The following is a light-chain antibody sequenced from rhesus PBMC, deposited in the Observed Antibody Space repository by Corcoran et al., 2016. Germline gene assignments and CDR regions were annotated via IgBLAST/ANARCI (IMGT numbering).Light chain of an antibody. Sequence: QAAPTQSPSVSGSPGQSVSISCTGTSSDIGGYNRVSWYQQHPGKAPKLMLYEVSKRPSGVSDRFSGSKAGNTASLTSSGLQAADESDYYCSPYASSNTSIFSVGTRLTVL. CDR2: EVS. J-gene: IGLJ1*01. CDR1: SSDIGGYNR. V-gene: IGLV2-13*03. CDR3: SPYASSNTSI.